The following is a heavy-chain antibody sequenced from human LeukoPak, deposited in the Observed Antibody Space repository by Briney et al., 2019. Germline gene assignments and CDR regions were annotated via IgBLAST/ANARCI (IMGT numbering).Heavy chain of an antibody. CDR1: GYTFTGYY. Sequence: ASVKVSCKASGYTFTGYYMHWVRQAPGQGLEWMGWINPNSGGTNYAQKFQGRVTMTRDTSISIAYMELSRLRSDDTAVYYCARVRPPSGCSSTSCYPNEEYFQHWGQGTLVTVSS. CDR3: ARVRPPSGCSSTSCYPNEEYFQH. J-gene: IGHJ1*01. V-gene: IGHV1-2*02. CDR2: INPNSGGT. D-gene: IGHD2-2*01.